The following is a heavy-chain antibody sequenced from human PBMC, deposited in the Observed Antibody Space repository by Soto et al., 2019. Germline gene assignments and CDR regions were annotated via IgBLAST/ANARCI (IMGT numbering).Heavy chain of an antibody. CDR2: IRSKAYGGKK. CDR1: GFSFGDYA. Sequence: GGSLRLSCTASGFSFGDYAMSWFRQAPGKGLEWVGFIRSKAYGGKKEYAASVKGRFTISRDDSRSIAYLQMNSLKTEDTAVYYCSRDGAYCSSLSGRPWFDPWGQGTLVTVSS. CDR3: SRDGAYCSSLSGRPWFDP. D-gene: IGHD2-2*01. J-gene: IGHJ5*02. V-gene: IGHV3-49*03.